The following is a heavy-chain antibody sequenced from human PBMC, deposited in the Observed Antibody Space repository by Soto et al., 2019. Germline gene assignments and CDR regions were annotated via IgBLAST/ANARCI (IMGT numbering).Heavy chain of an antibody. Sequence: LRLSCAASGFIFSDYLMSWVRQAPGEGPEWVANIKFDGSEKQYVDSVRGRFTISRDNSRNSLFLQMNSLRAGDTAVYYCVKDGGYCSSSTCYSPRNHYFDSWGQGTLVTVSS. D-gene: IGHD2-2*01. J-gene: IGHJ4*02. CDR3: VKDGGYCSSSTCYSPRNHYFDS. V-gene: IGHV3-7*03. CDR2: IKFDGSEK. CDR1: GFIFSDYL.